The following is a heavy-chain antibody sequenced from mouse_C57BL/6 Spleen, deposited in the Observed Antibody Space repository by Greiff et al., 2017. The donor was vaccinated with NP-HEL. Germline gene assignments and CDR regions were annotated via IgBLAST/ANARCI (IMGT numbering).Heavy chain of an antibody. V-gene: IGHV1-69*01. CDR1: GYTFTSYW. CDR3: ARSGGDGAWFAD. CDR2: IDPSDSYT. J-gene: IGHJ3*01. Sequence: QVQLQQPGAELVMPGASVKLSCKASGYTFTSYWMHWVKQRPGQGLEWIGEIDPSDSYTNYNQKFKGKSTLTVDKSSSTAYMQLSSLTSEDSAVYYCARSGGDGAWFADWGQGTLVTVSA.